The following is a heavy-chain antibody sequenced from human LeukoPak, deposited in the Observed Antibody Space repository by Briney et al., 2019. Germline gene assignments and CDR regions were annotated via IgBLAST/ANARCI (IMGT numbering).Heavy chain of an antibody. CDR1: GYTFTSYG. J-gene: IGHJ4*02. CDR3: EREGSSGWSVI. D-gene: IGHD6-19*01. Sequence: GASVKVSCKASGYTFTSYGITWVRQAPGQGLEWMGWISPYNGNTNYAQKVQGRVTMTTDTSTSTAYMELRSLRSDDTAVYYCEREGSSGWSVIWGQGTLVTVSS. CDR2: ISPYNGNT. V-gene: IGHV1-18*04.